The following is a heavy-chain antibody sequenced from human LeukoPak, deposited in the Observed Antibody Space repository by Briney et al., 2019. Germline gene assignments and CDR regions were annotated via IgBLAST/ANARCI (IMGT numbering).Heavy chain of an antibody. V-gene: IGHV3-53*01. CDR2: IYSGGST. CDR1: GFTVSSNC. D-gene: IGHD2-2*01. J-gene: IGHJ3*02. CDR3: AREGCTSTSCLSDAFDI. Sequence: PGGSLTLSCAASGFTVSSNCMNWVRQAPGKGLEWVSVIYSGGSTYYADSVKGRFTISRDNSKNTLYLQMNSLRAEDTAVYYCAREGCTSTSCLSDAFDIWGQGTMVTVSS.